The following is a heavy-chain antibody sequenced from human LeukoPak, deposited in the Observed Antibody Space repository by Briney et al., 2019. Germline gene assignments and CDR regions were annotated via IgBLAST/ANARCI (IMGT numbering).Heavy chain of an antibody. V-gene: IGHV3-15*01. CDR1: GFTFSDCW. CDR2: IKRKIDGETT. Sequence: GGSLRLSCATSGFTFSDCWMSWVRQAPGKGVEWVGRIKRKIDGETTDYGAPVKGRFTISRDDSKNTLSLQMNSLQTEDTAVYYCVAGLGSSELDYWGQGTLVTVSS. D-gene: IGHD3-9*01. J-gene: IGHJ4*02. CDR3: VAGLGSSELDY.